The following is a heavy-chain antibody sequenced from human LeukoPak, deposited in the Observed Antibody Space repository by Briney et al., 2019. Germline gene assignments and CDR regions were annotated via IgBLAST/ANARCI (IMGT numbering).Heavy chain of an antibody. CDR1: GGSIRSYY. Sequence: SETLSLTCTVSGGSIRSYYRSWIRQPPGKGLEWIGYIYDSGNTHYSPSLKSRVSISLDTSKNHFSLKLTSVTAADTAVYYCARQDYAGNSPFDNWGQGTLVTVPS. CDR2: IYDSGNT. J-gene: IGHJ4*02. D-gene: IGHD4-23*01. CDR3: ARQDYAGNSPFDN. V-gene: IGHV4-59*01.